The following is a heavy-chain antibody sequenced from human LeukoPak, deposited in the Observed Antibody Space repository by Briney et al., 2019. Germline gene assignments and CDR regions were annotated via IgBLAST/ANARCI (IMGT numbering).Heavy chain of an antibody. Sequence: ASVKVSCKASGYTLTSYQMHWVRQAPGQGLEWTGIINPSGGSTIYAQKFQGRVTMTRDTSTSTVSMELSSLRYEDTAIYYCASRISFSFDYWGQGTLVTVSS. CDR3: ASRISFSFDY. V-gene: IGHV1-46*01. J-gene: IGHJ4*02. CDR1: GYTLTSYQ. CDR2: INPSGGST. D-gene: IGHD2/OR15-2a*01.